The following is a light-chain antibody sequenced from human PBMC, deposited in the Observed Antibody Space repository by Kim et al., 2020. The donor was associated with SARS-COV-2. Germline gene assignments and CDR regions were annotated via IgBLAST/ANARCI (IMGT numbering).Light chain of an antibody. CDR3: QQRGYWPLT. CDR1: QSVSSY. Sequence: EIVLTQSPATLSLSPGERATVSCRASQSVSSYLAWYQQKPGQAPRLLIYDASNRATGIPARFSGSGSGTDFTLSISSLEPEDFAVYYCQQRGYWPLTFGGGTKLEI. J-gene: IGKJ4*01. V-gene: IGKV3-11*01. CDR2: DAS.